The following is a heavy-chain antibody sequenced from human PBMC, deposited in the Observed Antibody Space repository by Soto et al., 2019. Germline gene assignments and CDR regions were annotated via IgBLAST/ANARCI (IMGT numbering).Heavy chain of an antibody. CDR1: GFTFNVYG. CDR2: LIPIYDEP. V-gene: IGHV1-69*06. CDR3: ARVRDPHLDHYGLDV. Sequence: GASVKVSCKTSGFTFNVYGIHWVRQAPGQGLEWMGGLIPIYDEPYYAQKFQGRVTITADKSTTTVHLELSSLRSEDTAVYFCARVRDPHLDHYGLDVWGQGTTGTVAS. J-gene: IGHJ6*02.